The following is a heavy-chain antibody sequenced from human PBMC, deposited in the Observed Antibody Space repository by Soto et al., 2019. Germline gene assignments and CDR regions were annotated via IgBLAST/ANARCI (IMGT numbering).Heavy chain of an antibody. Sequence: QVQLVQSGADVQRPGSSVRVSCKASGDTFNFYSINWVRQAPGLGLQWMGRINPILSMSNYAPRFQGRVTTTADKYTSTAYMELSSLRSEDTAMYYCATSYGSGYRAFDSWGQGALVTVSS. V-gene: IGHV1-69*02. CDR2: INPILSMS. CDR1: GDTFNFYS. CDR3: ATSYGSGYRAFDS. J-gene: IGHJ4*02. D-gene: IGHD3-10*01.